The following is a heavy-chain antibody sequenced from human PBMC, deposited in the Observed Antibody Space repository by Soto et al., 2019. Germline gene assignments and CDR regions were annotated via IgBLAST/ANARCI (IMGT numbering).Heavy chain of an antibody. CDR3: AKGPLDYGSRPEY. CDR1: GFTFSNYA. D-gene: IGHD3-10*01. Sequence: EVQLLESGGGLVQPGGSLRLSCAASGFTFSNYAMIWVGQAPGKGLEWVSGISGSGGSTYYADSVKGRFTISRDNSKNTLYLQVNSLRAEDTAVYYCAKGPLDYGSRPEYWGQGTLVTASS. J-gene: IGHJ4*02. CDR2: ISGSGGST. V-gene: IGHV3-23*01.